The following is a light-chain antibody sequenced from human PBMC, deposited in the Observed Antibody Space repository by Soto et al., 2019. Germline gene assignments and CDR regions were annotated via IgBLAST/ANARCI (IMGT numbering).Light chain of an antibody. J-gene: IGLJ3*02. CDR1: SGDIRSHNL. V-gene: IGLV2-23*01. CDR3: CSHVNDFTHWI. CDR2: ATT. Sequence: QSALTQPASVSGSPGQSITISCTGGSGDIRSHNLVSWYQQYFGKAPKVIIYATTKRPSGVSDRFSGSKSGSVASLTISGLQADDEANYYCCSHVNDFTHWIFGGGTKLTVL.